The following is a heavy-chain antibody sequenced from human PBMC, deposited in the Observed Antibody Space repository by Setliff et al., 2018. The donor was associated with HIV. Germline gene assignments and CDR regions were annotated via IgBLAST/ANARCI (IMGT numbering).Heavy chain of an antibody. CDR2: IRSKSIGGTT. D-gene: IGHD2-8*01. V-gene: IGHV3-49*04. CDR3: TRSGYCTNGVCYPYYFDY. Sequence: PGGSLRLSCTASGFSFDDYALTWVRQAPGKGLEWVGFIRSKSIGGTTDYGASVKGIFTIARDDSKSIAYLQMNSLETEDTAVYYCTRSGYCTNGVCYPYYFDYWGQGTLVTVS. CDR1: GFSFDDYA. J-gene: IGHJ4*02.